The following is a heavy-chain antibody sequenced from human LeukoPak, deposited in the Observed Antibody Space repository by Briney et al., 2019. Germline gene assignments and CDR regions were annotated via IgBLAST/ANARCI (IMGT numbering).Heavy chain of an antibody. V-gene: IGHV3-74*01. CDR1: GFTFSSYA. J-gene: IGHJ4*02. CDR3: ARLKLLWSNYFDY. Sequence: PGGSLRLSCAASGFTFSSYAMSWVRQAPGKGLEWVSRLNTDGSTTRYADSVKGRFTISRDNAKNSLYLQMNSLRAEDTAVYYCARLKLLWSNYFDYWGQGTLVTVSS. D-gene: IGHD2-2*01. CDR2: LNTDGSTT.